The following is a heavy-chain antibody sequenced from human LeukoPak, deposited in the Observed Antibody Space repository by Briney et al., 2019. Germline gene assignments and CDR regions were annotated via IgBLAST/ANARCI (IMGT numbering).Heavy chain of an antibody. CDR2: ISGSGGST. Sequence: PGGSLRLSCAASGFTFSSYAMSWLRQAPGKGLEWVSAISGSGGSTYYADSVKGRFTISRDNSKNTLYLQMNSLRAEDTAVYYCARDPIITTVTTNWFDPWGQGTLVTVSS. CDR3: ARDPIITTVTTNWFDP. J-gene: IGHJ5*02. V-gene: IGHV3-23*01. D-gene: IGHD4-11*01. CDR1: GFTFSSYA.